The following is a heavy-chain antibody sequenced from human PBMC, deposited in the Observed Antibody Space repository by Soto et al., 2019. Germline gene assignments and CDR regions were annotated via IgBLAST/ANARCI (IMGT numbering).Heavy chain of an antibody. Sequence: SETLSLTCTVSGDSISSVDHYWSWIRQPPGKGLEWMGYIYHSGSTHYNPSLNSRLTISIDTSTNRFSLNLTSVTAADTAVYFCARLRWETENNWFDPWGQGALVTVS. V-gene: IGHV4-30-4*01. D-gene: IGHD1-26*01. CDR2: IYHSGST. CDR3: ARLRWETENNWFDP. J-gene: IGHJ5*02. CDR1: GDSISSVDHY.